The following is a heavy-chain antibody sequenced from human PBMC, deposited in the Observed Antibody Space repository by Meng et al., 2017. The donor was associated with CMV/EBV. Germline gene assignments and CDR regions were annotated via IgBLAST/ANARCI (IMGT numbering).Heavy chain of an antibody. Sequence: GESLKISCAASGFTFSSYWMSWVRQAPGKGLEWVANIKQDGSEKYYVDSVEGRFTISRDNAKNSLYLQMNSLRAEDTAVYYCARGDVPAPPFPYYYGMDVWGQGTTVTVSS. CDR1: GFTFSSYW. V-gene: IGHV3-7*01. J-gene: IGHJ6*02. CDR3: ARGDVPAPPFPYYYGMDV. D-gene: IGHD2-2*01. CDR2: IKQDGSEK.